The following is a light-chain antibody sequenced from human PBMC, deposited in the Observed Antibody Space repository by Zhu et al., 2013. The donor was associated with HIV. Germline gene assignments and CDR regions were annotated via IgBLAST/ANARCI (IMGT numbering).Light chain of an antibody. CDR2: GAS. Sequence: EIVLTQSPGTLSLSPGERATLSCRASQSVRSTSLAWYQQKPGQAPRLLIYGASNRAAGIPDRFSGSGSGTDFTLTISRLEPEDFAVYFCQHYDNSPWTFGQGTKVEVK. J-gene: IGKJ1*01. CDR3: QHYDNSPWT. CDR1: QSVRSTS. V-gene: IGKV3-20*01.